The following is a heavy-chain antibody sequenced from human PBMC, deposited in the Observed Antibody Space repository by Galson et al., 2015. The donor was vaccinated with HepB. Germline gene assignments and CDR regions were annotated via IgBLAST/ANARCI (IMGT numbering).Heavy chain of an antibody. Sequence: SLRLSCAASGFTFSSYSMNWVRQAPGKGLEWVSSISSSSSYIYYADSVKGRFTISRDNAKNSLYLQMNSLRAEDTAVYYCAGSVHSTEYYYYYGMDVWGQGTTVTVSS. J-gene: IGHJ6*02. CDR1: GFTFSSYS. CDR2: ISSSSSYI. CDR3: AGSVHSTEYYYYYGMDV. V-gene: IGHV3-21*01. D-gene: IGHD1-1*01.